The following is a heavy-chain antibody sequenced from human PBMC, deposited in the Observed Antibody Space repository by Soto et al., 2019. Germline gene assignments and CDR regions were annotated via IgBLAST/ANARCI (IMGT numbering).Heavy chain of an antibody. D-gene: IGHD3-9*01. CDR1: GGSISSYY. CDR2: MYYSGST. CDR3: ARQDYNFLTGYYETFDY. J-gene: IGHJ4*02. Sequence: SETLSLTCTVSGGSISSYYWSWIRQPPGKGLEWIGSMYYSGSTYYNPSLKSRVTISVDTSKNQFSLKLSSVTATDTAVYYCARQDYNFLTGYYETFDYWGQGTLVTVSS. V-gene: IGHV4-59*05.